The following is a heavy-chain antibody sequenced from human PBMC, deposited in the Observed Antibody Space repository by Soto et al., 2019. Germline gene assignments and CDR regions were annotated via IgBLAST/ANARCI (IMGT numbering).Heavy chain of an antibody. D-gene: IGHD1-26*01. CDR3: IRDFGCVGCTTSLDI. CDR1: GFTFSRFW. CDR2: IHSDGTST. V-gene: IGHV3-74*01. J-gene: IGHJ3*02. Sequence: EVQLVESGGGLVQPGGSLRLSCAASGFTFSRFWMHWVRQAPGKGLVWVAHIHSDGTSTSYADFVKGRFTVSRDNAKNTVYLQMNILRAEDTAMYHCIRDFGCVGCTTSLDIWGYGTMVIV.